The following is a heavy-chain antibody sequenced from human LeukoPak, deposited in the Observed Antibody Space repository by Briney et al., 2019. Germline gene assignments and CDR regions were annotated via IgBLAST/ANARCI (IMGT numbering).Heavy chain of an antibody. V-gene: IGHV4-38-2*02. J-gene: IGHJ6*03. CDR2: IYRSGNT. CDR1: DYSISSGYW. D-gene: IGHD3-10*01. CDR3: ARDRGLRYYYMDV. Sequence: PSETLSLTCTVSDYSISSGYWWGWIRQPPGKGLEWIASIYRSGNTYYNPSLQSRLTISIDTSKNQFSLKLSSVTAADTAVYYCARDRGLRYYYMDVWGKGTTVTVSS.